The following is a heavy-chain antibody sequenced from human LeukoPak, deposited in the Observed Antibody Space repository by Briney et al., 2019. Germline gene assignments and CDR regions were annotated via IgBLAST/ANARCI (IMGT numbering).Heavy chain of an antibody. V-gene: IGHV1-69*13. Sequence: ASVKVSCKASGYTFTSYGISWVRQAPGQGLEWMGGIIPIFGTANYAQKFQGRVTITADESTSTAYMELSSLRSEDTAVYYCARAEQNYYGSGSYSWFDPWGQGTLVTVSS. CDR1: GYTFTSYG. CDR2: IIPIFGTA. CDR3: ARAEQNYYGSGSYSWFDP. D-gene: IGHD3-10*01. J-gene: IGHJ5*02.